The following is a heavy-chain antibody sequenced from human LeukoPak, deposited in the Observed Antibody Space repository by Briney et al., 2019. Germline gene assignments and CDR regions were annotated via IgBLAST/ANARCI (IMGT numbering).Heavy chain of an antibody. J-gene: IGHJ4*02. CDR3: VPGGVIVVATSDY. V-gene: IGHV3-73*01. D-gene: IGHD3-22*01. Sequence: GGSLRLSCAASGFTFSGSAMHWVRQASGKGLEWVGRIRSKANSYATAYAASVKGRFTIFRDNSKNTAYLQMNSLKTEDTAVYYCVPGGVIVVATSDYWGQGTLVTVSS. CDR2: IRSKANSYAT. CDR1: GFTFSGSA.